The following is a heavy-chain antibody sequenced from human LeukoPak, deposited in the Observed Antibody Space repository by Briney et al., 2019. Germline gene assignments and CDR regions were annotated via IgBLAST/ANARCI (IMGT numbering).Heavy chain of an antibody. CDR3: AKLISYGEDFDP. V-gene: IGHV3-23*01. CDR2: ISGSGGST. D-gene: IGHD4-17*01. CDR1: GFTFSSYA. Sequence: PGGSLRLSCAASGFTFSSYAMSWVRQAPGKGLEWVLAISGSGGSTYYADSVKGRFTIPRDNSKNTLYLQMNSLRAEDTAVYYCAKLISYGEDFDPWGQGTLVTVSS. J-gene: IGHJ5*02.